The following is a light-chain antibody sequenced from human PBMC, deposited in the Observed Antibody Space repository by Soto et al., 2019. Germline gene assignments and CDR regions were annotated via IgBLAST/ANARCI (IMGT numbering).Light chain of an antibody. J-gene: IGKJ5*01. CDR2: DAS. CDR3: QQYHNWPIT. CDR1: QSVSSN. Sequence: EIVITQSPATLSVSPGERATLSCSASQSVSSNLAWHQQKPGQAPRILMYDASTRATGIPARFSGSGSGTEFTLTISSLQSEDFAVYYCQQYHNWPITFGQGTRLEIK. V-gene: IGKV3-15*01.